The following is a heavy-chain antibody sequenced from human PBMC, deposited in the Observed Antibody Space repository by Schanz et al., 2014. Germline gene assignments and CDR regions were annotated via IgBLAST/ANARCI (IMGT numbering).Heavy chain of an antibody. CDR3: AKVWGSDYFYPFDY. D-gene: IGHD3-22*01. CDR1: GFTFNNYD. CDR2: ISGGGGSA. J-gene: IGHJ4*02. V-gene: IGHV3-23*04. Sequence: EVQLVASGGGLVQPGGSLRLSCAASGFTFNNYDMNWVRLVPGKGLECVSGISGGGGSAYYADSVKGRFTISRDNSKNTLYLQMSSLRAEDTAAYYCAKVWGSDYFYPFDYWGQGTLVTVSS.